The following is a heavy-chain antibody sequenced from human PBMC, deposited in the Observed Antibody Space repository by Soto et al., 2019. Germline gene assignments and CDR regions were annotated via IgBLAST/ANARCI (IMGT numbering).Heavy chain of an antibody. J-gene: IGHJ3*02. CDR3: ANEWRDCSSTSCPTDHDAFDI. CDR1: GFTFNSNY. Sequence: PGGSLRLSCSASGFTFNSNYMHWVRRTPGEGLEWVSAISGSGGSTYYADSVKGRFTISRDNSKNTLYLQMNSLRAEDTAVYYCANEWRDCSSTSCPTDHDAFDIWGQGTMVTVSS. D-gene: IGHD2-2*01. CDR2: ISGSGGST. V-gene: IGHV3-23*01.